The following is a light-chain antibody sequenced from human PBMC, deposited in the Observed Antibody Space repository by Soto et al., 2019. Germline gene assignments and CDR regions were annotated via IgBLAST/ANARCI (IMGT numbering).Light chain of an antibody. J-gene: IGKJ2*01. CDR3: QQYNSWPYT. Sequence: EIVMTQSPATLSVSPGERATLSCRASQSVSSNLAWYQQKPGQAPRLLIDGASTRATGIPARFSGSGSATEFTLTISSLQSEDFAVYYCQQYNSWPYTFGQGTKLEIK. CDR2: GAS. CDR1: QSVSSN. V-gene: IGKV3-15*01.